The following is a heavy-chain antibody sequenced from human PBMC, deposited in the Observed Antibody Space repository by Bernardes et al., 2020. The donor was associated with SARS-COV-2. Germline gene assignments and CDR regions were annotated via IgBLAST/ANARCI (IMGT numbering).Heavy chain of an antibody. J-gene: IGHJ6*02. CDR2: ISSSGSTI. D-gene: IGHD6-19*01. Sequence: GGSLRLSCAASGFTFSSYEMNWVRQAPGKGLEWVSYISSSGSTIYYADSVKGRFTISRDNAKNSLYLQMNSLRAEDTAVYYCARDRVAGANYYYYGMDVWGQGTTVTVSS. CDR3: ARDRVAGANYYYYGMDV. CDR1: GFTFSSYE. V-gene: IGHV3-48*03.